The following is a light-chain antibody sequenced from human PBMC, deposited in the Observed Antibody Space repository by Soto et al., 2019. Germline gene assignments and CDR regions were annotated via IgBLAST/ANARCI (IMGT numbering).Light chain of an antibody. CDR1: QSVSSN. CDR3: QQYNNWPPVT. Sequence: EIVMTQSPATLSVSPGERATLSCRASQSVSSNLAWYPQKPGQAPRLLIYGASTGATGIPARFSGSGSGTEFTLTISSLQSEDFAVYYCQQYNNWPPVTFGPGTKVEIK. J-gene: IGKJ1*01. V-gene: IGKV3-15*01. CDR2: GAS.